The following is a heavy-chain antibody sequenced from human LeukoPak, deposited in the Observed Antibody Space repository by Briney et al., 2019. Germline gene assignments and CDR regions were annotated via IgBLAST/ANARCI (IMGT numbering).Heavy chain of an antibody. CDR2: IRYDGSNK. CDR1: GFTSSSYG. D-gene: IGHD1-26*01. V-gene: IGHV3-30*02. CDR3: ATEVGAPPDAFDI. Sequence: GGSLRLSCAASGFTSSSYGMHWVRQAPGKGLEWVAFIRYDGSNKYYADSVKGRFTISRDNSKNTLYLQMNSLRAEDTAVYYCATEVGAPPDAFDIWGQGTMVTVSS. J-gene: IGHJ3*02.